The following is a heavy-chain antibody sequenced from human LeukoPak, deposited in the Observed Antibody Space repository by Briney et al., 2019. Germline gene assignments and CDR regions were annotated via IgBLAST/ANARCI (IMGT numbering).Heavy chain of an antibody. CDR2: ISGSGSST. Sequence: GGSPRLSCAASGFTFSNYAMSWVRQAPGKGLEWVSTISGSGSSTYYADSVKGWFTISRDNSRNTLYLQMDSLRAEDSAVCYCAKDPPRGSGDAFDIWGQGTRVTVSS. V-gene: IGHV3-23*01. CDR1: GFTFSNYA. D-gene: IGHD2-15*01. CDR3: AKDPPRGSGDAFDI. J-gene: IGHJ3*02.